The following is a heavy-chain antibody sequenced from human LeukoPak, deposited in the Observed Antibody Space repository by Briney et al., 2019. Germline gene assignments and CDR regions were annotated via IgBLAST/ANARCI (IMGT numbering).Heavy chain of an antibody. V-gene: IGHV3-74*01. CDR2: VKSDGSDT. D-gene: IGHD3-10*01. CDR1: GSTFSRYW. Sequence: PGGSLRLSCAAPGSTFSRYWMHWVRQVLGKGLVGVSRVKSDGSDTIYADSVKGRFTISRDNAKNTLHLQMDSLRAEDTAVYYCTTGIGNYYYYWGQGTLVTVAS. CDR3: TTGIGNYYYY. J-gene: IGHJ4*02.